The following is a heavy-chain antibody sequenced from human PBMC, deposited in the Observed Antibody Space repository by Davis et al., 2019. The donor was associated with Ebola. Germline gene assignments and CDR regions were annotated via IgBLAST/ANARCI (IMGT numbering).Heavy chain of an antibody. D-gene: IGHD3-10*01. CDR3: ASSTRGSGSYYNPEEYYYYGMDV. CDR2: INSDGSST. CDR1: GFTFSSYW. J-gene: IGHJ6*04. V-gene: IGHV3-74*01. Sequence: PGGSLRLSCAASGFTFSSYWMHWVRQAPGKGLVWVSRINSDGSSTSYADSVKGRFTISRDNAKNTLYLQMNSLRAEDTAVYYCASSTRGSGSYYNPEEYYYYGMDVWGKGTTVTVSS.